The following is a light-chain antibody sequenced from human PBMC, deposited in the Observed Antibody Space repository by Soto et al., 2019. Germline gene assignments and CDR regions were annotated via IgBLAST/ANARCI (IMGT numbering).Light chain of an antibody. V-gene: IGLV4-60*02. J-gene: IGLJ3*02. CDR3: ETWDSNTRV. CDR1: SGHNSYI. CDR2: VEGSGGY. Sequence: QPVLTQSSSASASLGSSVKLTCTLSSGHNSYIIAWHQQQPGTAPRYLMKVEGSGGYNKGSGVPDRFSGSSSGADRYLTISNLQFEDEADYYCETWDSNTRVFGGGTKLTVL.